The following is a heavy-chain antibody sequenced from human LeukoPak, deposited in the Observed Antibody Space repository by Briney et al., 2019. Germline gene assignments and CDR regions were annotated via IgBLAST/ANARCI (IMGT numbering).Heavy chain of an antibody. D-gene: IGHD2-2*02. J-gene: IGHJ4*02. CDR2: INHSGST. Sequence: SETLSLTCAVYGGSFSGYYWSWIRQPPQKGLEWIGEINHSGSTNYNTSLKSRVTISVDTSKNQFSLKLSSVTAADTAVYYCANLGYCSSTSCYNEDYWGQGTLVTVSS. CDR1: GGSFSGYY. V-gene: IGHV4-34*01. CDR3: ANLGYCSSTSCYNEDY.